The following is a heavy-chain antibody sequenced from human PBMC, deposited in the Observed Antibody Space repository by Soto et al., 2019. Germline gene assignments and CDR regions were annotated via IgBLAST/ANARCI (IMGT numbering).Heavy chain of an antibody. J-gene: IGHJ6*02. CDR2: IIPIFGTA. V-gene: IGHV1-69*13. D-gene: IGHD5-18*01. CDR3: ARDTGYSYGSYYYGMDV. CDR1: GGTFSSYA. Sequence: SVKVSCKASGGTFSSYAISWVRQAPGQGLEWMGGIIPIFGTANYAQKFQGRVTITADESTSTAYMELSSLRSEDTAVYYCARDTGYSYGSYYYGMDVWGQGXTVTVYS.